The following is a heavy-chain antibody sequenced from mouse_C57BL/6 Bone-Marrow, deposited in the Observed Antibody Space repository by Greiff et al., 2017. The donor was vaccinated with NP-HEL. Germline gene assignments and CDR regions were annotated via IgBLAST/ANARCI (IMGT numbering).Heavy chain of an antibody. J-gene: IGHJ4*01. Sequence: VKLVESGPGLVQPSQSLSITCTVSGFSLTSYGVHWVRQPPGKGLEWLGVIWSGGSTDYNAAFISRLSISMDNSKSQVFFKMNSLQADDTAIYYCAKRTGYYYGSSFYAMDYWGQGTSVTVSS. CDR3: AKRTGYYYGSSFYAMDY. CDR2: IWSGGST. CDR1: GFSLTSYG. V-gene: IGHV2-4*01. D-gene: IGHD1-1*01.